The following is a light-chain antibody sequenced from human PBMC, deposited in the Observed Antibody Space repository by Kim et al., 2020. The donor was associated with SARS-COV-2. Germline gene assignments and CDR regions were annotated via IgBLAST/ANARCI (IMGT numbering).Light chain of an antibody. CDR3: HQSDSSPRT. CDR1: QSVTTN. Sequence: LPLTQSPSSLSASVGGRVSITCRASQSVTTNLNWYQQKPGKAPHLLIYGASRLQSGVPSRFSGSGSGTDFTLTINNLQPEDFATYYCHQSDSSPRTFGQGTKLEI. CDR2: GAS. V-gene: IGKV1-39*01. J-gene: IGKJ2*01.